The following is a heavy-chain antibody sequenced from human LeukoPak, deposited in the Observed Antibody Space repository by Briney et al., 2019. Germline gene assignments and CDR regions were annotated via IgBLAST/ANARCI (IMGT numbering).Heavy chain of an antibody. J-gene: IGHJ4*02. CDR3: ARESRGSYDY. D-gene: IGHD3-10*01. V-gene: IGHV3-7*01. CDR2: IRDDGGHK. CDR1: EFIFSNYW. Sequence: GGSLRLSCIASEFIFSNYWMTWVRQSPGRGLEWVASIRDDGGHKGYIDSVKGRFTISRDNAKNSLYLQMNSLRAEDTAVYYCARESRGSYDYWGQGTLVTVSS.